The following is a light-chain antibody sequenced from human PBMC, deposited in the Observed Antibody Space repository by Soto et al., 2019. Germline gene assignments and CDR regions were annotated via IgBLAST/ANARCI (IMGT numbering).Light chain of an antibody. V-gene: IGLV2-11*01. CDR1: SSDVGGYNY. CDR3: CSYAGSYV. CDR2: DVS. Sequence: QSALTQPRSVSGSPGQSVTISCTGTSSDVGGYNYVSWYQQHPGKAPKLMIYDVSKRPSGVPDRFSGSKSGTTASLTISGVQAEDEADYYCCSYAGSYVFGTGTKVTVL. J-gene: IGLJ1*01.